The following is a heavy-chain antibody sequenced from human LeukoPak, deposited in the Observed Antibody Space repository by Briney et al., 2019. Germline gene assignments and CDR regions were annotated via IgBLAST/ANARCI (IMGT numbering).Heavy chain of an antibody. Sequence: GGSLRLSCAASGLTFSSYGMHWVRQAPGKGLEWVAFIRYDGSNKYYADSVKGRFTISRDNSKNTLYLQMNSLRAEDTAVYYCAKDGYYYGSGSYSFNFDYWGQGTLVTVSS. CDR2: IRYDGSNK. V-gene: IGHV3-30*02. CDR3: AKDGYYYGSGSYSFNFDY. J-gene: IGHJ4*02. D-gene: IGHD3-10*01. CDR1: GLTFSSYG.